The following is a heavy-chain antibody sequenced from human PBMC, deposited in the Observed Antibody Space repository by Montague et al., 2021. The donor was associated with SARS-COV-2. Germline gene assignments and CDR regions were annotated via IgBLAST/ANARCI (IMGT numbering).Heavy chain of an antibody. CDR3: AGSPPGIAAAGTVAAFDI. CDR2: IYYSGST. V-gene: IGHV4-39*01. Sequence: SETLSLTCTVSGGSISSSSYYWGWIRQPPGKGLEWTGSIYYSGSTYYNPSLKSRVTISVDTSKNQFSLKLSSVTAADTAAYYCAGSPPGIAAAGTVAAFDIWGQGTMVTVSS. D-gene: IGHD6-13*01. J-gene: IGHJ3*02. CDR1: GGSISSSSYY.